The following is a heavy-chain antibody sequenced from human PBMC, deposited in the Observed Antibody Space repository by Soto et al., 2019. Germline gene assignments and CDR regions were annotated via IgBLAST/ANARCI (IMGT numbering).Heavy chain of an antibody. CDR2: IHHSGTT. V-gene: IGHV4-34*01. J-gene: IGHJ6*02. CDR3: ARADRTLVTSYGLDV. Sequence: PSETLSLTGALYGGSFDGYYWSWIRQSRGKGLEWIGEIHHSGTTNFNPSLRSRLTISLDSSKKHFSLKLTSMTAADAAVYYCARADRTLVTSYGLDVWGQGTTVTVSS. D-gene: IGHD2-21*02. CDR1: GGSFDGYY.